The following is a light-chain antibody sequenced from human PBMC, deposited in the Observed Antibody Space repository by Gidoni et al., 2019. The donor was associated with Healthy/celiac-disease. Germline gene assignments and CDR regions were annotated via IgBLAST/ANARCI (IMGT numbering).Light chain of an antibody. Sequence: DIQMTQSPSSLSASVGDRVPITCQASQDIINYLNWYQQKPGKAPKLLIYDASNLEPGVPSRFSGSGSETDFTFTISSLQPEDIATYYGQQYDNLLTFGGGTKVEIK. V-gene: IGKV1-33*01. J-gene: IGKJ4*01. CDR1: QDIINY. CDR2: DAS. CDR3: QQYDNLLT.